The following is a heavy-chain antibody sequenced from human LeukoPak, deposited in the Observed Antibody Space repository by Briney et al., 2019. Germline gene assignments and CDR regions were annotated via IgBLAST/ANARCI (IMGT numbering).Heavy chain of an antibody. CDR3: AKVGGAVDY. V-gene: IGHV3-23*01. D-gene: IGHD2-21*01. CDR2: ISRSGGST. J-gene: IGHJ4*02. CDR1: GFTFSSYG. Sequence: GGSLRLSCAASGFTFSSYGMHWVRQAPGKGLEWVSTISRSGGSTYYADSVKGRFTISRDNSKNTLDLQMNSLRADDTAVYYCAKVGGAVDYWGQGTRVTVSS.